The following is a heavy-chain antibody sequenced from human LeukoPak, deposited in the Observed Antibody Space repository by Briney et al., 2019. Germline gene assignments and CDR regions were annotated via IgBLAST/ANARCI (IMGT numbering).Heavy chain of an antibody. D-gene: IGHD1-20*01. Sequence: SVKVSCKAFGGTFSSYAISWVRQAPGQGLEWMGGIIPIFGTANYAQKFQGRVTITTDESTSTAYMELSSLRSEDTAVYYCARGITGSRRLFDYWGQGTLVTVSS. J-gene: IGHJ4*02. CDR2: IIPIFGTA. V-gene: IGHV1-69*05. CDR1: GGTFSSYA. CDR3: ARGITGSRRLFDY.